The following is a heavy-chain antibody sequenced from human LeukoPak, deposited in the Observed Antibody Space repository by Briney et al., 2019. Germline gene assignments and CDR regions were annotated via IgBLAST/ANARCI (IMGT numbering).Heavy chain of an antibody. Sequence: SETLSLTCAVYGGSFSGYYWSWIRQPPGKGLEWIGEINHSGSTNYNPSLKSRVTISVDTSKNQFSLKLSSVTAADTAVYYCAHGSGGPKGETWGQGTLVTVSS. CDR1: GGSFSGYY. CDR3: AHGSGGPKGET. CDR2: INHSGST. D-gene: IGHD3-10*01. J-gene: IGHJ5*02. V-gene: IGHV4-34*01.